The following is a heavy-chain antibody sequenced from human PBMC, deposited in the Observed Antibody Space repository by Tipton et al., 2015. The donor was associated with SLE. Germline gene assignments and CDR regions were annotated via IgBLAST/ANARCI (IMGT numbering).Heavy chain of an antibody. D-gene: IGHD1-14*01. CDR3: ARDRNPRDFDY. CDR1: GGSISSYY. V-gene: IGHV4-4*08. CDR2: IYTSGGT. J-gene: IGHJ4*02. Sequence: TLSLTCTVSGGSISSYYWSWIRQPPGKGLEWIGYIYTSGGTNYNPSLTSRVTISVDTSKNQFSLKRSSVTAADTAVYYCARDRNPRDFDYWGQGTLVTVSS.